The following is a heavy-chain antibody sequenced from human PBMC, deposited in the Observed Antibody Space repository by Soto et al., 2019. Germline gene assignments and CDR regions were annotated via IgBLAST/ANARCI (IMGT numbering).Heavy chain of an antibody. CDR1: GFIFSMFA. J-gene: IGHJ4*02. V-gene: IGHV3-30-3*01. CDR3: ARNDISMLVIDY. D-gene: IGHD3-22*01. CDR2: APSDGSHI. Sequence: GGSLRLSCSASGFIFSMFAMHWVRQAPGKGLEWVAVAPSDGSHIYYADSVKGRFTISRDNSKNMLYLQMNSLRPDETAVYYCARNDISMLVIDYWGQGSLVRVSS.